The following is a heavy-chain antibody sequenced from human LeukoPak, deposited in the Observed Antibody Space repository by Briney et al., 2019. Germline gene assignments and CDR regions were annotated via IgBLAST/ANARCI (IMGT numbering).Heavy chain of an antibody. Sequence: GGSLRLSCAASGFTFNTYGMSWVRQAPGKGLEWVSGISGSGGATYYADSVKGRFTISRDNAKNSLYLQMNSLRAEDTAVYYCARDAAAGSYYYYMDVWGKGTTVTVSS. CDR2: ISGSGGAT. J-gene: IGHJ6*03. CDR1: GFTFNTYG. V-gene: IGHV3-23*01. CDR3: ARDAAAGSYYYYMDV. D-gene: IGHD6-13*01.